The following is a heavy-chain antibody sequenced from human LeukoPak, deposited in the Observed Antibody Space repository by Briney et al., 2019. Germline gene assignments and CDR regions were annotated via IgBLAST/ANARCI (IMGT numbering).Heavy chain of an antibody. Sequence: GGSLRLSCAASGFTFSSYGMHWVRQAPGKGLEWVAVIWYDGSNKYYADSVKGRFTISRDNSKNTLYLQMNSLRAEDTAVYYCAREDDSYGHPFDYRGQGTLVTVSS. V-gene: IGHV3-33*01. CDR1: GFTFSSYG. J-gene: IGHJ4*02. D-gene: IGHD5-18*01. CDR3: AREDDSYGHPFDY. CDR2: IWYDGSNK.